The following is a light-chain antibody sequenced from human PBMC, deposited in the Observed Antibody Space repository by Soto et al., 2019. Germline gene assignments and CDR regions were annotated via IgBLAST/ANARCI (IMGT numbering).Light chain of an antibody. CDR3: QQYCSTPLS. CDR1: QSVLYSSNNKNY. CDR2: WAS. V-gene: IGKV4-1*01. Sequence: DIVMTQSPDSLAVSLGERATINCKSSQSVLYSSNNKNYLVWYQQKPGQPPKLLIYWASTRESGVPDRFSGSGSGTDFPLTISSLQAEDVAFYYCQQYCSTPLSFGGGTKVEI. J-gene: IGKJ4*01.